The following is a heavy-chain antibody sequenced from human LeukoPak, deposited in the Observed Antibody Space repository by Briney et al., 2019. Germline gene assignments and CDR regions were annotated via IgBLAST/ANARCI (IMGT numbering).Heavy chain of an antibody. CDR1: GGSVTSYY. CDR3: ERVSDLAAAGTYDY. J-gene: IGHJ4*02. D-gene: IGHD6-13*01. Sequence: PSETLSLTCTVSGGSVTSYYWSWIRQPPGKGLEWIGNIHYSGSSGSTNYNPSLKSRVTTSVDTSTNQLSLRLSSVTAADTAVYYCERVSDLAAAGTYDYWGQGTLVTVSS. CDR2: IHYSGSSGST. V-gene: IGHV4-59*02.